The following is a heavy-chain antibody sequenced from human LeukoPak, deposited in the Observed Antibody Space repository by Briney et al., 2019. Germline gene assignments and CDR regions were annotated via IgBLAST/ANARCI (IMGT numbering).Heavy chain of an antibody. CDR1: GFTFSSYA. V-gene: IGHV3-30-3*01. CDR3: ASPYSSGWSFDY. D-gene: IGHD6-19*01. Sequence: PGGSLSLSCAASGFTFSSYAMHWVRQAPGKGLEWVAVISYDGSNKYYADSVKGRFTISRDNSKNTLYLQMNSLRAEDTAVYYCASPYSSGWSFDYWGQGTLVTVSS. J-gene: IGHJ4*02. CDR2: ISYDGSNK.